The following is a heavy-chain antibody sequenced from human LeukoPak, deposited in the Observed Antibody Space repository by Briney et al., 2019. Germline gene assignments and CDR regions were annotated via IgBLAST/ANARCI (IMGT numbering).Heavy chain of an antibody. V-gene: IGHV4-39*07. Sequence: SETLSLTCTVSGGSISSSSYYWGWIRQPPGKGLEWIGSIYYSGSTYYNPSLKSRVTISVDTSKNQFSLKLSSVTAADTAVYYCARVLYYDILTGYYYFDYWGQGTLVTVSS. CDR2: IYYSGST. CDR3: ARVLYYDILTGYYYFDY. J-gene: IGHJ4*02. CDR1: GGSISSSSYY. D-gene: IGHD3-9*01.